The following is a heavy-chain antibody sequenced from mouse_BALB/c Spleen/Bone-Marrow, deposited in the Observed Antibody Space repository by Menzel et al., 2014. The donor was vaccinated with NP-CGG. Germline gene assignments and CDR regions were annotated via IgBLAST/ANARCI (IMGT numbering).Heavy chain of an antibody. CDR1: GFTFTDYY. V-gene: IGHV7-3*02. CDR3: ASDGDYGRNWYCDI. J-gene: IGHJ1*01. CDR2: IKNKANGYTT. D-gene: IGHD1-1*01. Sequence: EVKLMESGGGLVQPGGSLRLSCATSGFTFTDYYMSWVRQPPGKALEWLGFIKNKANGYTTDYSASVKGRFTISRDNSQSILYLQMKILRTEDSATYYCASDGDYGRNWYCDIRSAVNT.